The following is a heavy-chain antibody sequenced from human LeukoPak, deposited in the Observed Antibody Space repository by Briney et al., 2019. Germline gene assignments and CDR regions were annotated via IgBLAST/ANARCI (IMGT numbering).Heavy chain of an antibody. V-gene: IGHV3-7*01. CDR3: ARDRVDSSHFYYFDY. D-gene: IGHD6-19*01. CDR2: IKEDGSDK. J-gene: IGHJ4*02. Sequence: GGSLRLSCEATGFIFSNYWMAWVRQAPGKGLEWVANIKEDGSDKNYVVSMEGRFTISRDNAKNSLYLQMNSVRVEDTAVYYCARDRVDSSHFYYFDYWGQGTLVTVSS. CDR1: GFIFSNYW.